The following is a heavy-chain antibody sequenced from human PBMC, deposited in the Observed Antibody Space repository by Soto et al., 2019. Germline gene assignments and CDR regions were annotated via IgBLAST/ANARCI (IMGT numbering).Heavy chain of an antibody. D-gene: IGHD3-16*02. V-gene: IGHV4-59*01. Sequence: SETRYFTSTISGGSISSYYWRCIRQPPGKGLEWIGYIYSRGSTNYNPSLKSRVTISVDTSKNQFSLKLSSVTAADTAVYYCARDRNDYVWGSYRYNWFDPWGQGTPVTVS. J-gene: IGHJ5*02. CDR2: IYSRGST. CDR1: GGSISSYY. CDR3: ARDRNDYVWGSYRYNWFDP.